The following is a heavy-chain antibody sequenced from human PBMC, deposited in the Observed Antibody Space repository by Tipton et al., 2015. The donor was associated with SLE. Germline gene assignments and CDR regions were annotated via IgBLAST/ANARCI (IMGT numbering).Heavy chain of an antibody. Sequence: TLSLTCTVSGGSISSTTYYWGWIRQPLGKGLEWIGIIYYSGSSYCNPSLKSRVTISVDTSKNQFSLRLSSVTAADTAVYYCARQNIVATRGAFDIWGQGTMVTVSS. D-gene: IGHD5-12*01. J-gene: IGHJ3*02. CDR3: ARQNIVATRGAFDI. CDR1: GGSISSTTYY. V-gene: IGHV4-39*01. CDR2: IYYSGSS.